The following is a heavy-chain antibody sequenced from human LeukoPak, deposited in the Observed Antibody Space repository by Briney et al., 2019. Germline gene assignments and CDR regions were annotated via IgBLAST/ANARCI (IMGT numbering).Heavy chain of an antibody. Sequence: KPSETLSLTCTVSGVSISSTSYYWGWIRQPPGKGPEWVGTIYSSGSTYYTPSLKSRVTISVDTSKNQFSLKLSSVTAADTAVYFCARESAVADNYYYAMDVWGQGTTVTVSS. CDR3: ARESAVADNYYYAMDV. J-gene: IGHJ6*02. V-gene: IGHV4-39*02. CDR1: GVSISSTSYY. D-gene: IGHD6-19*01. CDR2: IYSSGST.